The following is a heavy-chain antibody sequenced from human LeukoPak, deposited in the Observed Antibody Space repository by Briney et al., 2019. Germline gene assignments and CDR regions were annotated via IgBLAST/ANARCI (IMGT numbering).Heavy chain of an antibody. CDR2: ISYDGSNK. V-gene: IGHV3-30*18. J-gene: IGHJ6*02. CDR1: GFTFSSYG. Sequence: GGSLRFSCAASGFTFSSYGMHWVRQAPGKGLEWVAVISYDGSNKYYADSVKGRFTISRDNSKNTLYLQTNSLRAEDTAVYYCAKDTAYILTGYSYYYYYGMDVWGQGTTLTVSS. CDR3: AKDTAYILTGYSYYYYYGMDV. D-gene: IGHD3-9*01.